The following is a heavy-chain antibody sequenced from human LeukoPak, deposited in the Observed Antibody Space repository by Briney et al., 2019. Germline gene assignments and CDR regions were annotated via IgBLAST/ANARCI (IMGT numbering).Heavy chain of an antibody. V-gene: IGHV3-9*01. Sequence: GGSLRLSCAASGFTFYDYAMHWVRHAPGKGLEWVSHISWNRGSIGYAGSVKGRFTISRDNAKNSLYLQMNSLRPEDTALYYCAKGIAATGMDAFDFWGQGTMVTVSS. CDR1: GFTFYDYA. CDR3: AKGIAATGMDAFDF. D-gene: IGHD6-13*01. J-gene: IGHJ3*01. CDR2: ISWNRGSI.